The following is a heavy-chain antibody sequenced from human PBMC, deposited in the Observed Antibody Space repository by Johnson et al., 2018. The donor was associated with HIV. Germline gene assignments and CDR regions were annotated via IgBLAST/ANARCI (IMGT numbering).Heavy chain of an antibody. Sequence: VQLVESGGGLIQPGGSLRLSCAASGFTVSTNYMGWVRLAPGKGLEWVSTIGTAGDTYYPGSVKGRFTVSREDAKNSLYLQMNSLRAGDTALYYCARAVCRGGRCYSHDAFDIWGQGTMVTVSS. D-gene: IGHD2-15*01. CDR3: ARAVCRGGRCYSHDAFDI. CDR2: IGTAGDT. CDR1: GFTVSTNY. V-gene: IGHV3-13*01. J-gene: IGHJ3*02.